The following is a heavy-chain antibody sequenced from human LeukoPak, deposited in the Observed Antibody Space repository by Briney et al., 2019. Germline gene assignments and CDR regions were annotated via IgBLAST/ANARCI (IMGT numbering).Heavy chain of an antibody. CDR3: ARDNGVVHGVYYMDV. CDR2: IKQDGSEK. Sequence: GGSLRLSCAASGFTFSNYWMTWVRQAPGKGLEWVADIKQDGSEKLYVKSVRGRFTISRDNAKMSLFLQMNSLRAEDTAVYYCARDNGVVHGVYYMDVWGRGTTVTVS. D-gene: IGHD3-3*01. V-gene: IGHV3-7*01. CDR1: GFTFSNYW. J-gene: IGHJ6*03.